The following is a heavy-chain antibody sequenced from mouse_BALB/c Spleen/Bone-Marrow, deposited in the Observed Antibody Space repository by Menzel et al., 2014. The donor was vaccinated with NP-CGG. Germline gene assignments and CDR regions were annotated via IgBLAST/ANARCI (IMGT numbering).Heavy chain of an antibody. CDR3: ASGYYGSSPYWYFDV. D-gene: IGHD1-1*01. CDR1: GFNIKDYY. V-gene: IGHV14-1*02. CDR2: IDPENGNT. J-gene: IGHJ1*01. Sequence: VQLQQSGAELVRPGALVKLSCKASGFNIKDYYMHWVKQRPEQGLEWIGWIDPENGNTIYDPKFQGKARITADKSSNTASLQLSSLTSEDPAVYYCASGYYGSSPYWYFDVWGEGTTVTVSS.